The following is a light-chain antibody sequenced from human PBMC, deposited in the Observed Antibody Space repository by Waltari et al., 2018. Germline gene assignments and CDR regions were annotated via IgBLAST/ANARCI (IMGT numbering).Light chain of an antibody. CDR1: SSDVGAYNY. Sequence: QSALTQPAAVSGSPGQSITISCTGTSSDVGAYNYVSWYQQHPGKAPKILLYEVTKRPAAISNRFSGPKSGNTASLTISGLQAEDEADYHCSSYAGTTLNVVFGGGTKLTVL. V-gene: IGLV2-14*03. CDR2: EVT. CDR3: SSYAGTTLNVV. J-gene: IGLJ2*01.